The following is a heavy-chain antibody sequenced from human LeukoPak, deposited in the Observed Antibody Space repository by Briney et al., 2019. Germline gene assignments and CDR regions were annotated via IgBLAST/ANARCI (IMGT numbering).Heavy chain of an antibody. D-gene: IGHD2-15*01. CDR3: TLRRYCSGGSCYSGNY. V-gene: IGHV1-69*13. CDR1: GGTFSSYA. J-gene: IGHJ4*02. CDR2: IIPIFGTA. Sequence: SVKVSCKASGGTFSSYAISWVRQAPGQGLEWMGGIIPIFGTANYAQKFQGRVTITADESTSTAYMELSSLRSEDTAVYYCTLRRYCSGGSCYSGNYWGQGTLVTVSS.